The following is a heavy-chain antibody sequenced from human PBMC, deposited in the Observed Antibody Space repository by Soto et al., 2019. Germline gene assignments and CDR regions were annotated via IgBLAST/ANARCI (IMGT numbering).Heavy chain of an antibody. J-gene: IGHJ3*02. V-gene: IGHV3-7*01. Sequence: PGGSLRLSCAASGFTFSSYWMTWVRQAPGKGLEWVANINQDGSEKYYMDSMKGRFTISRDNAKNSLLLQLNSLRAEDTAVYYCARVGVYGDAWSRPDAFDIWGQGTMVTVSS. CDR1: GFTFSSYW. CDR3: ARVGVYGDAWSRPDAFDI. CDR2: INQDGSEK. D-gene: IGHD4-17*01.